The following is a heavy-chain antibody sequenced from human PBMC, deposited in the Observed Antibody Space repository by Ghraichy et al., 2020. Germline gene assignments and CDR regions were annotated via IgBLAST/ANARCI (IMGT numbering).Heavy chain of an antibody. Sequence: SETLSLTCAVSGGSISSGGYSWSWIRQPPGKGLEWIGYIYHSGSTYYNPSLKSRVTISVDRSKNQFSLKLSSVTAADTAVYYCAREGKHMKFDPWGQGTVVTVSS. CDR2: IYHSGST. J-gene: IGHJ5*02. V-gene: IGHV4-30-2*01. CDR1: GGSISSGGYS. CDR3: AREGKHMKFDP.